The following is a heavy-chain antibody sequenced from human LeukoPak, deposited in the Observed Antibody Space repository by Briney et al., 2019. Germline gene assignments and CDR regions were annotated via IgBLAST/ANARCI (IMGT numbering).Heavy chain of an antibody. D-gene: IGHD1/OR15-1a*01. Sequence: GASVKVSCKASGYTFTSYGISWVRQAPGQGLEWMGWISAYNGNTNYAQKLQGRVTMTTDTSTSTAYMELRSLRSDDTAVYYCAREFRTTTWSFDAFDLWGQGTMVTVSS. CDR3: AREFRTTTWSFDAFDL. CDR1: GYTFTSYG. V-gene: IGHV1-18*01. CDR2: ISAYNGNT. J-gene: IGHJ3*01.